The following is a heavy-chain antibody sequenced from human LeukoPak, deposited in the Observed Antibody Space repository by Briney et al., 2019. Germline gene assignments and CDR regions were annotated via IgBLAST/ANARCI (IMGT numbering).Heavy chain of an antibody. CDR2: IRQNGET. D-gene: IGHD5-18*01. V-gene: IGHV4-38-2*02. CDR3: ARDGGWVMVTEIDK. J-gene: IGHJ1*01. CDR1: GFSISGDYF. Sequence: SETLHLTCTVSGFSISGDYFLGWMRQSPGEAPEWIGTIRQNGETYYNPSLESRVTISIDMSKTHFSLTLESVTAADTAVYYCARDGGWVMVTEIDKWGQGILVTVSS.